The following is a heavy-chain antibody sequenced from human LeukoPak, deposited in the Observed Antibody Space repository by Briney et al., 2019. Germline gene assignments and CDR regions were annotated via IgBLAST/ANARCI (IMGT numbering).Heavy chain of an antibody. V-gene: IGHV1-69*04. Sequence: SVKVSCKASGGTFSSYAISWVRQAPGQGLEWMGRIIPIFGIANYAQKFQGRVTITADKSTSTAYMELSSLRSEDTAVYYCARDRVVVVPTAGFDPWGQGTLVTVSS. CDR3: ARDRVVVVPTAGFDP. CDR1: GGTFSSYA. J-gene: IGHJ5*02. CDR2: IIPIFGIA. D-gene: IGHD2-2*01.